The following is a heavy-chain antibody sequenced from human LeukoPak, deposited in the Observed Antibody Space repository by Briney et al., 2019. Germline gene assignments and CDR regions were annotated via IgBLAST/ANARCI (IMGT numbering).Heavy chain of an antibody. CDR1: GFTSSTYA. Sequence: GGSLRLSCAASGFTSSTYAMSWVRQAPGKGLEWVSTISASGLSTYYADSVKGRFTISRDTSKNTLYLQMNGLRAEDTAVYYCAKQWRGTGDAFDIWGQGTVVTLSS. J-gene: IGHJ3*02. CDR3: AKQWRGTGDAFDI. V-gene: IGHV3-23*01. D-gene: IGHD3/OR15-3a*01. CDR2: ISASGLST.